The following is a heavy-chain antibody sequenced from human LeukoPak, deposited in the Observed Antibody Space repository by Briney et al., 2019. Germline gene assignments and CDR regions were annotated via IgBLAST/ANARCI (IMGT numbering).Heavy chain of an antibody. CDR3: ARQRYYYDSSGPYFDY. D-gene: IGHD3-22*01. Sequence: GVSLRLPCGASGLTISSNYMSWVRQGPGRGLEWVSLIYSGGYTYYADSVKGRFTISRDNSKNTLYLQMNSLRGEDTAVYYCARQRYYYDSSGPYFDYWGQGTLVTVSS. CDR1: GLTISSNY. J-gene: IGHJ4*02. CDR2: IYSGGYT. V-gene: IGHV3-53*01.